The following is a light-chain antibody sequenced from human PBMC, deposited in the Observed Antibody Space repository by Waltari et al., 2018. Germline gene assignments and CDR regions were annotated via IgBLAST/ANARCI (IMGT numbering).Light chain of an antibody. CDR2: EVT. J-gene: IGLJ2*01. V-gene: IGLV2-14*01. CDR3: SSYSSSTTPVI. Sequence: QSALTQPASVSGSPGQSITISCTGTNSAIGSLDSASWYQQYPGKAPKLVIYEVTHWPSGVSNRVSGSKSGNTASLTISGLQAEDEAHYYCSSYSSSTTPVIFGGGTKLTVL. CDR1: NSAIGSLDS.